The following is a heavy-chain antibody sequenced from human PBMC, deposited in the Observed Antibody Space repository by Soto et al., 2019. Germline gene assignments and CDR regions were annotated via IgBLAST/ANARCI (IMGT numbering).Heavy chain of an antibody. Sequence: EVQLLESGGGLVQPGGSLRLSCAASGFTFSSYAMSWVRQAPGKGLDWVSGISSGGAGTYYADSVKGRFTISRDNSKNTLYLQMNSLRAEDTAVYYCAKRLDYGSIWYYFGYWGQGTLVTVSS. J-gene: IGHJ4*02. CDR2: ISSGGAGT. D-gene: IGHD2-2*01. V-gene: IGHV3-23*01. CDR1: GFTFSSYA. CDR3: AKRLDYGSIWYYFGY.